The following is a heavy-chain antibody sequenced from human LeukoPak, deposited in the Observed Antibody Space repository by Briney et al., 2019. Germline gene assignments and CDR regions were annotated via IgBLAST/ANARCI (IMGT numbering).Heavy chain of an antibody. V-gene: IGHV4-39*01. CDR2: IYYSGST. J-gene: IGHJ5*02. CDR3: ASDDGSGSPNWFDP. CDR1: GGSISSSSYY. D-gene: IGHD3-10*01. Sequence: SETLSLTCTVSGGSISSSSYYWGWIRQPPGKGLEWIGSIYYSGSTYYNPSLKSRVTISVDTSKNQLSLKLSSVTAADTAVYYCASDDGSGSPNWFDPWGQGTLVTVSS.